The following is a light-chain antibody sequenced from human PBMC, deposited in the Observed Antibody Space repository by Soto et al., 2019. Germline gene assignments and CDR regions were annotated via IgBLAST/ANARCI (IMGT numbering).Light chain of an antibody. CDR1: SSDVGSHNF. J-gene: IGLJ3*02. V-gene: IGLV2-23*02. CDR3: CSYAGSKTWV. CDR2: DVT. Sequence: QSVLTQPASVSGSPGQSITISCTGTSSDVGSHNFVSWYQQHPGKVPKLMIYDVTKRPSGVSNRFSGSKSGNTASLTISGLQAEDEADYYCCSYAGSKTWVFGGGTKVTVL.